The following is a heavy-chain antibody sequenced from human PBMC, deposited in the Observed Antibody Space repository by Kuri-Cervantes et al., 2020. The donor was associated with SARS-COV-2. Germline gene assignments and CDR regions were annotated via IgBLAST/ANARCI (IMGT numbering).Heavy chain of an antibody. CDR2: ISYDASNK. CDR3: AKGALKDYGNRFDP. CDR1: GFIFSDYF. V-gene: IGHV3-30-3*01. J-gene: IGHJ5*02. Sequence: GESLKISCAASGFIFSDYFLHWVRQAPGKGLEWVAVISYDASNKYYADSVKGRFTISRDNSKNTLFLQMNSLRVEDTAVYYCAKGALKDYGNRFDPWGQGTLVTVSS. D-gene: IGHD4-17*01.